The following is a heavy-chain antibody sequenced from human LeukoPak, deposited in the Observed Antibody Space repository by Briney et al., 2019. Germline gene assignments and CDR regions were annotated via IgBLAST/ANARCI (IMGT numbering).Heavy chain of an antibody. Sequence: TGGSLRLSCAASGFTFDDYGMSWVRQAPGKGLEWVSGINWNGGSTGYADSVKGRFTISRDNAKNSLYLQMNSLRAEDTALYCCARPLHLGYCSSTSCYTVPFDYWGQGTLVTVSS. CDR3: ARPLHLGYCSSTSCYTVPFDY. CDR2: INWNGGST. D-gene: IGHD2-2*02. V-gene: IGHV3-20*04. CDR1: GFTFDDYG. J-gene: IGHJ4*02.